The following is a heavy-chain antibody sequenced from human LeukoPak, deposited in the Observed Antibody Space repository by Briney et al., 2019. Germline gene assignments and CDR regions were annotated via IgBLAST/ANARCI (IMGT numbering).Heavy chain of an antibody. CDR3: ASNAVAEYYFDY. CDR1: GGSISSYY. V-gene: IGHV4-59*01. Sequence: SETLSLTCTVSGGSISSYYWSWIRQPPGKGLEWIGYIYYSGSTNYNPSLKSRVTISVDTSKNQFSLKLSSVTAADTAVYYCASNAVAEYYFDYWGQGTLVTVSS. CDR2: IYYSGST. D-gene: IGHD6-19*01. J-gene: IGHJ4*02.